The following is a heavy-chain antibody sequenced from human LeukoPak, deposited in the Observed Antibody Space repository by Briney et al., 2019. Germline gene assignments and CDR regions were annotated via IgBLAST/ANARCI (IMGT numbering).Heavy chain of an antibody. Sequence: SETLSLTCTVSGDSISSYYWNWIRQPPGKGLEWIGYIYYSGSTKYNASLKSRVTISLDTSNNQFSLKLRSMTAADTAVYYCARGGASSLPFDYWGQGTLVTVSS. D-gene: IGHD6-6*01. V-gene: IGHV4-59*01. CDR3: ARGGASSLPFDY. J-gene: IGHJ4*02. CDR1: GDSISSYY. CDR2: IYYSGST.